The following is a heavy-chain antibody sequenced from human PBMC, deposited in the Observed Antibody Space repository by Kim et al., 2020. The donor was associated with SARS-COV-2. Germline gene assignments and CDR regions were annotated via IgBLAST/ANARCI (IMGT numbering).Heavy chain of an antibody. CDR2: IKSKTDGGTT. D-gene: IGHD3-10*01. CDR1: GFTFSNAW. CDR3: TTVPWFGELQYFDY. Sequence: GGSLRLSCAASGFTFSNAWMSWVRQAPGKGLEWVGRIKSKTDGGTTDYAAPVKGRFTISRDDSKNTLYLQMNSLKTEDTAVYYCTTVPWFGELQYFDYWGQGTLVTVSS. J-gene: IGHJ4*02. V-gene: IGHV3-15*01.